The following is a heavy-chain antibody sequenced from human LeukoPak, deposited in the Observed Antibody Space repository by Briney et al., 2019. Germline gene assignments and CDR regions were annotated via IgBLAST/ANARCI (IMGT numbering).Heavy chain of an antibody. D-gene: IGHD3-22*01. J-gene: IGHJ5*02. CDR1: GFTFSSYE. V-gene: IGHV3-48*03. CDR3: AKDVPYYYDSSGYYYFPGVIDP. Sequence: GGSLRLSCAASGFTFSSYEMNWVRQAPGKGLEWVSYISSSGSTTYYADSVKGRFTISRDNSKNTLYLQMNSLRAEDTAVYYCAKDVPYYYDSSGYYYFPGVIDPWGQGTLVTVSS. CDR2: ISSSGSTT.